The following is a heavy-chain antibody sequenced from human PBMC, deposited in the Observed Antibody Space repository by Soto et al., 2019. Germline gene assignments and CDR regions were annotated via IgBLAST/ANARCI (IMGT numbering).Heavy chain of an antibody. CDR2: ISYDGSNK. J-gene: IGHJ4*02. CDR1: GFTFSSYA. CDR3: ARDPHSSGWYGSLDY. V-gene: IGHV3-30*03. D-gene: IGHD6-19*01. Sequence: PGGSLRLSCAASGFTFSSYAMNWVRQAPGKGLEWVAVISYDGSNKYYADSVKGRFTISRDNAKNSLYLQMNSLRAEDTAVYYCARDPHSSGWYGSLDYWGQGTLVTVSS.